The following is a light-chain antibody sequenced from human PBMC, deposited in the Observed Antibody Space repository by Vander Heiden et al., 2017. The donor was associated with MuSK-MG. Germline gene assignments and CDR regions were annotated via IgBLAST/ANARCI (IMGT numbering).Light chain of an antibody. Sequence: EIVLTQSPATLSLSPGERATLSCRASQSVSSYLAWYQQKPGQAPRLLIYEASSRATGIKDRFSGSGSGTDFTRTSSSIEPEDFEGYDCQQLWAFGGGTKVEIK. CDR3: QQLWA. V-gene: IGKV3-11*01. CDR1: QSVSSY. J-gene: IGKJ4*01. CDR2: EAS.